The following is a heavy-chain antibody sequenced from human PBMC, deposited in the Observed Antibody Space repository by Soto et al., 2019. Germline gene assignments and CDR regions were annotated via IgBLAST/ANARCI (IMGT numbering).Heavy chain of an antibody. CDR1: GFTFSSYS. D-gene: IGHD1-26*01. CDR2: IFISSSYI. V-gene: IGHV3-21*01. CDR3: ARVPYGGSYWREFDY. J-gene: IGHJ4*02. Sequence: GGSLRLSCAASGFTFSSYSMNWVRQAPGKGLEWVSSIFISSSYIYYADSVKGRFTISRDNAKNSLYLRMNSLRADGTAVYYCARVPYGGSYWREFDYWGQGTLVTVSS.